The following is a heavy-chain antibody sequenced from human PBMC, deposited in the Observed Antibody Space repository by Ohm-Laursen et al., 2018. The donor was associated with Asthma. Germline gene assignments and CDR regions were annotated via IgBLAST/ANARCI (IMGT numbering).Heavy chain of an antibody. CDR2: INAGNGNT. V-gene: IGHV1-3*01. D-gene: IGHD6-19*01. CDR1: GYTFTSYA. J-gene: IGHJ5*02. Sequence: VASVKVSCKASGYTFTSYAMHWVRQAPGQRLEWMGWINAGNGNTKYSQKFQGRVTITRDTSASTAYMELSSLRSEDMAVYYCARELAAGTSNWFDPWGQGTLVTVSS. CDR3: ARELAAGTSNWFDP.